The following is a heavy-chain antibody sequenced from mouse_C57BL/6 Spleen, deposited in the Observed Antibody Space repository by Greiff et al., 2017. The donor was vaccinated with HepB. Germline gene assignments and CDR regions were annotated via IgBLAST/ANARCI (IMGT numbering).Heavy chain of an antibody. D-gene: IGHD2-5*01. Sequence: QVQLQQPGAELVRPGTSVKLSCKASGYTFTSYWMHWVKQRPGQGLEWIGVIDPSDSYTNYNQKFKGKATLTVDTSSSTAYMQLSSLTSEDSAVYYCERSGYSKRYAMDYWGQGTSVTVSS. CDR3: ERSGYSKRYAMDY. J-gene: IGHJ4*01. CDR2: IDPSDSYT. V-gene: IGHV1-59*01. CDR1: GYTFTSYW.